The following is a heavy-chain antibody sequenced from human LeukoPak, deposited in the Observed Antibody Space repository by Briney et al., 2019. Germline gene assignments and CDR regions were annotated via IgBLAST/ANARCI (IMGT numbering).Heavy chain of an antibody. CDR3: ARWVGTAGSFDI. CDR2: TYYRYKWYN. J-gene: IGHJ3*02. CDR1: GDSVSSNSAA. D-gene: IGHD6-25*01. V-gene: IGHV6-1*01. Sequence: SQTLSLTCAISGDSVSSNSAAWNWLRQSPSRGLEWLGRTYYRYKWYNDYAVSVKSRITINPDTSKNQFSLQLNSVTPEDTAVYYCARWVGTAGSFDIWGQGTMVTVSS.